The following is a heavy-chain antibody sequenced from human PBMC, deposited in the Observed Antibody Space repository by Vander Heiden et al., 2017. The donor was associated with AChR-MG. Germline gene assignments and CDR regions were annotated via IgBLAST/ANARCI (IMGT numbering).Heavy chain of an antibody. J-gene: IGHJ4*02. D-gene: IGHD3-10*01. CDR1: GFTFSSYG. Sequence: QVQRVESGGGVVQPGRSLRLSCAACGFTFSSYGMHWVRQAPGKGLEWVAVISYDGSNKYYADAVKGRFTISRDNSKNTLYLQMNSLRAEDTAVYYCAKDRGEDNDYGDYWGQGTLVTVSS. V-gene: IGHV3-30*18. CDR3: AKDRGEDNDYGDY. CDR2: ISYDGSNK.